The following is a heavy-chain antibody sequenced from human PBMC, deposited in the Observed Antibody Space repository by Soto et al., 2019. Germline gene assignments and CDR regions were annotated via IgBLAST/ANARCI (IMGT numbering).Heavy chain of an antibody. CDR1: GYTFTGYY. Sequence: GASVKVSCKASGYTFTGYYMHWVRQAPGQGLEWMGWINPNSGGTNYAQKFQGWVTMTRDTSISTAYMELSSLRSEDTAVYYCAGVTTGIDYWGQGTLVTVSS. V-gene: IGHV1-2*04. CDR3: AGVTTGIDY. D-gene: IGHD4-4*01. CDR2: INPNSGGT. J-gene: IGHJ4*02.